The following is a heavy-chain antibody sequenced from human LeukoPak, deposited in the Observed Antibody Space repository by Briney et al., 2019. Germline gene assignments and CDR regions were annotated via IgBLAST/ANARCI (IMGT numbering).Heavy chain of an antibody. D-gene: IGHD5-18*01. CDR3: ATVSVDTAGNWFDP. Sequence: ASVKVSSKVSGYTLTELSMHWVRQAPGKGLEWMGGFDPEDGETIYAQKFQGRVTMTEDTSTDTAYMELSSLRSEDTAVYYCATVSVDTAGNWFDPWGQGTLVTVSS. J-gene: IGHJ5*02. CDR2: FDPEDGET. CDR1: GYTLTELS. V-gene: IGHV1-24*01.